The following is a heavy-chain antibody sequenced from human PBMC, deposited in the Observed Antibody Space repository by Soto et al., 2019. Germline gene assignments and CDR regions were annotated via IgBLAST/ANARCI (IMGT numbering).Heavy chain of an antibody. CDR3: ARDLTGAYLDY. Sequence: SETLSLTCTVSGGSISSSSYYWGWIRQPPGKGLECIGCIYYSGSTYYNPSLKSRVTISVDTSKNQFSLKWSSGTAADTAVYYCARDLTGAYLDYWGQGTLVTVSS. V-gene: IGHV4-39*07. D-gene: IGHD4-17*01. CDR2: IYYSGST. CDR1: GGSISSSSYY. J-gene: IGHJ4*02.